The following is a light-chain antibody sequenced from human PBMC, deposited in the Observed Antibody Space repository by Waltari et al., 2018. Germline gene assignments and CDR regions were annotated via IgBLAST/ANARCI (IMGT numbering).Light chain of an antibody. V-gene: IGLV2-8*01. CDR2: EVS. CDR3: SSYAGSNSLV. CDR1: YSDIGGYDF. J-gene: IGLJ2*01. Sequence: QSALTQPPSASGSPGQSVTISCTGTYSDIGGYDFVSWYQKHPGKAPKVIIDEVSKRPSGVPDRFSGSKSGNTASLTVSGLRAEDEADYYCSSYAGSNSLVFGGGTKLTVL.